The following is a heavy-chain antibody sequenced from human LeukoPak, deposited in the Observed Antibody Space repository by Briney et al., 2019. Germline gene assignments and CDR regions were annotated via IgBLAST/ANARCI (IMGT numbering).Heavy chain of an antibody. CDR2: IYYSGST. CDR1: GGSISSFY. J-gene: IGHJ4*02. D-gene: IGHD3-10*01. Sequence: SETLSLTCTVSGGSISSFYWSWIRQPPGKGLEWIGYIYYSGSTNYNPSLKSRVTISVDTSKNQFSLKLSSVTAADTAVYDCAGGGVFFDYWGQGTLVTVSS. CDR3: AGGGVFFDY. V-gene: IGHV4-59*01.